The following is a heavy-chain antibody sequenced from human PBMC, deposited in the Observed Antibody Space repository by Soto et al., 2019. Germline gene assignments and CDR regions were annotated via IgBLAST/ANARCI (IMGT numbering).Heavy chain of an antibody. J-gene: IGHJ4*02. CDR3: ARGSGIVALPGELEDVKYDY. V-gene: IGHV4-34*01. Sequence: QVQLQQWGAGLVKPSETLSLSCAVYGQSFSGHSWAWIRQPPGKGLEWIGEINESGSTYYNPSLKSRVTISTDTAENQFSLKLSSVSAAYTAAYCCARGSGIVALPGELEDVKYDYWGQGALVNVSS. CDR2: INESGST. D-gene: IGHD1-1*01. CDR1: GQSFSGHS.